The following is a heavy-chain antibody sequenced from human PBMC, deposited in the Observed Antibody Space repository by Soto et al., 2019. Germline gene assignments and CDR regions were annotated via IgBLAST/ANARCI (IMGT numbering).Heavy chain of an antibody. Sequence: GGSLRLSCAAAGFTFSSYWMSWVRQAPGKGLEWVANIKQDGSEKYYVDSVKGRFTISRDNAKNSLYLQMNSLRAEDTAVYYCARVRYYDFWSAPPPYFDYWGQGTLVTVSS. J-gene: IGHJ4*02. V-gene: IGHV3-7*01. CDR2: IKQDGSEK. CDR1: GFTFSSYW. CDR3: ARVRYYDFWSAPPPYFDY. D-gene: IGHD3-3*01.